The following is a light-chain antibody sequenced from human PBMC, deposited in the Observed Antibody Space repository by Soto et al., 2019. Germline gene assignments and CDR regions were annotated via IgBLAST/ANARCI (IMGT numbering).Light chain of an antibody. V-gene: IGKV2-28*01. CDR1: QSLLHSNGYNY. CDR2: LGS. J-gene: IGKJ3*01. Sequence: DIVMIQSPLSLPVTPGEPASISCRSSQSLLHSNGYNYLDWYLQKPGQSPQLLIYLGSNRASGVPDRFSGSGSGTDFTLRISRVEAEDVGVYYCMQALQTPRTFGPGTKV. CDR3: MQALQTPRT.